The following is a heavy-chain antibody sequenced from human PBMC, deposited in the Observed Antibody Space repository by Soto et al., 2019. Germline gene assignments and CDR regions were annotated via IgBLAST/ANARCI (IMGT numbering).Heavy chain of an antibody. J-gene: IGHJ4*02. CDR3: ARDGDGYPD. D-gene: IGHD1-1*01. Sequence: EVQLVESGGGLVQPGGSLTLSCAASGFTFSRNWMSWVRQAPGKGLEGVAHIKEDGSAKDYADAVKCRCTLSRDNGENSLYLQMNSLRAEDTAVDYCARDGDGYPDWGQGTLVTVS. CDR1: GFTFSRNW. CDR2: IKEDGSAK. V-gene: IGHV3-7*01.